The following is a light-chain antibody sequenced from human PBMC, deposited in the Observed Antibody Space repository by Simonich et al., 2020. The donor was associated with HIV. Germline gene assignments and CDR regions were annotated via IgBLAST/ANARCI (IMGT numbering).Light chain of an antibody. Sequence: SYELTQPSSVSVSPGQTARITCSGDVLAKKYARWFQQKPGQAPVGVIYKDSERPSGSPERFSGSSSGTTVTLTISGAQVEDEADYYCYSAADNMGVFGGGTKLTVL. CDR2: KDS. J-gene: IGLJ3*02. V-gene: IGLV3-27*01. CDR3: YSAADNMGV. CDR1: VLAKKY.